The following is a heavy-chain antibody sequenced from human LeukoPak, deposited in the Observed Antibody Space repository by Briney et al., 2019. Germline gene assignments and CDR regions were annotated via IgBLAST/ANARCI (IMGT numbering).Heavy chain of an antibody. Sequence: PGGSLRLSCAASGFTFSSYGMRWVRQAPGKGLEWVAVIWYDGSNKYYADSVKGRFTISRDNSKNTLYLQMNSLRAEDTAVYYCARDRVLDYYDSSGYYPDYWGQGTLVTVSS. D-gene: IGHD3-22*01. CDR3: ARDRVLDYYDSSGYYPDY. CDR2: IWYDGSNK. J-gene: IGHJ4*02. V-gene: IGHV3-33*01. CDR1: GFTFSSYG.